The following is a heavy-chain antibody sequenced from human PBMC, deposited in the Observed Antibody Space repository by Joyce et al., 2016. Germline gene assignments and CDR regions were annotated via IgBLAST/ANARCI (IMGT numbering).Heavy chain of an antibody. CDR3: AREIWGPRE. Sequence: EVQLVESGGGWVQPGESLTLSCAASGFTFTRYWMTWVRQAPGKGLEWVGNISEDGGAQTSVDSVEGRFPISRDNARNSVYLHISSLRGDDTAVYYCAREIWGPREWGQGTLVTVSS. D-gene: IGHD3-16*01. CDR2: ISEDGGAQ. V-gene: IGHV3-7*01. CDR1: GFTFTRYW. J-gene: IGHJ4*02.